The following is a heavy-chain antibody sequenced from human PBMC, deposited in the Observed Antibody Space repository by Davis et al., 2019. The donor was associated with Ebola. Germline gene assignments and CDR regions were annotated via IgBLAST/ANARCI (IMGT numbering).Heavy chain of an antibody. CDR3: AKDIRRRATVILYYGMDV. CDR2: ISWDGGST. D-gene: IGHD4-17*01. Sequence: GGSLRLSCAASGFTFDDYAMHWVRQAPGKGLEWVSLISWDGGSTYYADSVKGRFTISRDNSKNSLYLQMNSLRAEDTALYYCAKDIRRRATVILYYGMDVWGQGTTVTVSS. V-gene: IGHV3-43D*03. J-gene: IGHJ6*02. CDR1: GFTFDDYA.